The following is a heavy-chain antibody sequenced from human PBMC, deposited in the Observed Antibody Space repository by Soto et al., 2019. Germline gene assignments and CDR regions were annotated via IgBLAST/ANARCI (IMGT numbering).Heavy chain of an antibody. Sequence: LRLSCAASGFTFSSYSMNWVRQAPGKGLEWVSSISSSSSYIYYADSVKGRFTISRDNAKNSLYLQMNSLRAEDTAVYYCARPISVAGTNFDYWGQGTLVTVSS. J-gene: IGHJ4*02. CDR3: ARPISVAGTNFDY. V-gene: IGHV3-21*01. D-gene: IGHD6-19*01. CDR1: GFTFSSYS. CDR2: ISSSSSYI.